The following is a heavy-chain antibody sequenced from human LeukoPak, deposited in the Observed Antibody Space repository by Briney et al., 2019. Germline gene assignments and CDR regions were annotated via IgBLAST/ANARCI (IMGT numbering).Heavy chain of an antibody. CDR2: IYHSKSS. Sequence: PSGTLSLTCAVSGDPITIDKWWTWVRQPPGRGLEWIGEIYHSKSSNYYPSLKSRVTISIDKSKNQFTLELNSVTAADTAVYYCARGGDSLFDYWGQGILVTVSS. J-gene: IGHJ4*02. CDR3: ARGGDSLFDY. V-gene: IGHV4-4*02. D-gene: IGHD2-21*02. CDR1: GDPITIDKW.